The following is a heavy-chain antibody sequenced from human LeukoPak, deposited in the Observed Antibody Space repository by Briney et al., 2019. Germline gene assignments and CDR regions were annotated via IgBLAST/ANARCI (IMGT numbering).Heavy chain of an antibody. CDR2: ISSSSITI. CDR1: GVTFSGYS. D-gene: IGHD2-15*01. CDR3: ARDRCGCYSAIDY. Sequence: AESLRLSCAASGVTFSGYSLNWVRQPPGKGLEWIAYISSSSITIYYADSVKGRFTIPRDNAEKELYLQMNRLRAEDTAVYYCARDRCGCYSAIDYWGTGTLVTVSS. V-gene: IGHV3-48*04. J-gene: IGHJ4*02.